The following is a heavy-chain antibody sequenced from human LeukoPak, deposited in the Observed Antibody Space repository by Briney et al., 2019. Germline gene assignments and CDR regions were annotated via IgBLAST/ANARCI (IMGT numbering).Heavy chain of an antibody. J-gene: IGHJ5*02. V-gene: IGHV4-59*08. CDR2: IYYSGTT. Sequence: PSETLSLTCSVSGGSISGYYWSWIRQPPGKGLEWIGYIYYSGTTIYNPSLKGRLTISLDTSKNQFSLNLSSVTAADTAVYYCASSWYYNWFDPWGQGTLVTVSS. CDR1: GGSISGYY. CDR3: ASSWYYNWFDP. D-gene: IGHD6-13*01.